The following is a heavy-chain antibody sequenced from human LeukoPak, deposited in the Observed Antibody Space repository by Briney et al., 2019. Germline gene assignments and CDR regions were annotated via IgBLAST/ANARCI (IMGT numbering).Heavy chain of an antibody. CDR2: IKQDGSEK. D-gene: IGHD3-10*01. CDR3: AKGKNTGSYLSHVDY. CDR1: GFIFCDFT. J-gene: IGHJ4*02. Sequence: GGSLRLSCAASGFIFCDFTMNWVRQAPGKGREWVANIKQDGSEKYYVDSVKGRFTISRDNAKNSLYLQMNSLRTEDTALYYCAKGKNTGSYLSHVDYWGQGTLVTVSS. V-gene: IGHV3-7*03.